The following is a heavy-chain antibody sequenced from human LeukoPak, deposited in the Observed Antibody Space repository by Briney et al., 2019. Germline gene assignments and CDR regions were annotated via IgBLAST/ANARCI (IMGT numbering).Heavy chain of an antibody. CDR3: ARGFYIAKNAGVFDM. Sequence: SETLSLTCSVSGGSISRNTHYCGWIRQPPGKGLEWIGSIHYSGSTYYNPSLKSRVTISLDTSKNQFSLKVTSVTAADTAVYYCARGFYIAKNAGVFDMWGQGTMVTVSS. D-gene: IGHD1-1*01. J-gene: IGHJ3*02. CDR2: IHYSGST. CDR1: GGSISRNTHY. V-gene: IGHV4-39*07.